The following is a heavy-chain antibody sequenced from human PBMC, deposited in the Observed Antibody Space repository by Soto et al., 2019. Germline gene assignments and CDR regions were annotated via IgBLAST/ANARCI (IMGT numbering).Heavy chain of an antibody. Sequence: GGSLRVSCAAAEFTCRSYDMHWVSKATGKGLEWVSAIGTAGDTYYADSVMGRFTISRDNSKKTLSLQMNSLRAEHTAVYYCARDTSGGSYSYYYYVMDVWRQGSTVTVSS. V-gene: IGHV3-13*01. CDR1: EFTCRSYD. J-gene: IGHJ6*02. CDR3: ARDTSGGSYSYYYYVMDV. D-gene: IGHD1-26*01. CDR2: IGTAGDT.